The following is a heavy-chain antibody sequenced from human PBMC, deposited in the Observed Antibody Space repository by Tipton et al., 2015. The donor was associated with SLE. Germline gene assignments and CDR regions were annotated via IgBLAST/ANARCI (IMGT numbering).Heavy chain of an antibody. V-gene: IGHV4-39*07. CDR1: GGSISSSRYY. D-gene: IGHD2-2*02. CDR2: IYYSGST. Sequence: TLSLTCTVSGGSISSSRYYWGWIRQPPGKGLEWIGSIYYSGSTYYNASLKSRVTTSVDTSKNQFSLKLSSVTAADTAVYYCAREGCSSTSCYTGGWFDSWGQGTLVTVSS. CDR3: AREGCSSTSCYTGGWFDS. J-gene: IGHJ5*01.